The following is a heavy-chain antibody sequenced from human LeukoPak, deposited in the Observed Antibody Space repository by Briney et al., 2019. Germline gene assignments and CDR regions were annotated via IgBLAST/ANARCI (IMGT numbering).Heavy chain of an antibody. CDR3: ARDLDIVVVPAAYHGDY. CDR1: GFTVSSNY. D-gene: IGHD2-2*03. Sequence: PGGSLRLSCAASGFTVSSNYMSWVRQAPGKGLEWVSVIYSGGSTYYADSVKGRFTISRDNSKNTLYLQMNSLRAEDTAVYYCARDLDIVVVPAAYHGDYWGQGTLVTVSS. J-gene: IGHJ4*02. CDR2: IYSGGST. V-gene: IGHV3-53*01.